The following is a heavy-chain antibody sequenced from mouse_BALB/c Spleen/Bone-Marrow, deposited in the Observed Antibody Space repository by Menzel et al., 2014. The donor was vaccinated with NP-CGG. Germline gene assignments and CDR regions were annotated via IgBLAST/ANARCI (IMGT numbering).Heavy chain of an antibody. CDR1: GYTFTSYW. J-gene: IGHJ2*01. Sequence: QVQLQQSGAELVKPGASVKLSCKASGYTFTSYWMHWVKQRPGQGLEWIGEINPSNGRTNYNEKFKSKATLTVDKSPSTAYMQLSSLTSEDSAVYYCARNYRYYFDYWGQGTTLTVSS. CDR3: ARNYRYYFDY. CDR2: INPSNGRT. D-gene: IGHD2-14*01. V-gene: IGHV1S81*02.